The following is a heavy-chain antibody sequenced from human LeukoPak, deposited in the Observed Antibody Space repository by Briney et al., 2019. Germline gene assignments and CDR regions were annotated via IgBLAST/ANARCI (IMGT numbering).Heavy chain of an antibody. CDR1: GFTFTSYT. V-gene: IGHV3-48*01. Sequence: PRGSLRHSSAASGFTFTSYTMNWVRQAPGKGLEWVSYITSSSSTIYYADSVKGRFTISRDNAKNSVYLQMSSLRAEDTAVYYCARVRIDYWGQGTLVTVSS. CDR2: ITSSSSTI. J-gene: IGHJ4*02. CDR3: ARVRIDY. D-gene: IGHD1-14*01.